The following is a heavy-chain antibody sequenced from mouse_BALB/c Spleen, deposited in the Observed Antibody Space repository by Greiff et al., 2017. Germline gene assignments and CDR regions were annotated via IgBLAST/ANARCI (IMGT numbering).Heavy chain of an antibody. J-gene: IGHJ3*01. Sequence: EVKLVESGGGLVKPGGSLKLSCAASGFTFSSYTMSWVRQTPEKRLEWVATISSGGSYTYYPDSVKGRFTISRDNAKNTLYLQMSSLKSEDTAMYYCSGLLEFAYWGQGTLVTVSA. D-gene: IGHD2-1*01. CDR2: ISSGGSYT. CDR1: GFTFSSYT. V-gene: IGHV5-6-4*01. CDR3: SGLLEFAY.